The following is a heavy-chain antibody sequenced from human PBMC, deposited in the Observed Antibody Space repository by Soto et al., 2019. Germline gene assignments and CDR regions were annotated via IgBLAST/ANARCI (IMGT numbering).Heavy chain of an antibody. CDR2: IHHSGST. Sequence: SETLSLTCAVSGGSISFGSYSWNWIRQPPGKGLEWIGYIHHSGSTYYNPSLKSRVTISVDTSKNQFSLKLSSVTAADTAVYYCARHTPAISISDHWGQGTLVTVSS. CDR3: ARHTPAISISDH. D-gene: IGHD2-15*01. CDR1: GGSISFGSYS. V-gene: IGHV4-30-2*03. J-gene: IGHJ4*02.